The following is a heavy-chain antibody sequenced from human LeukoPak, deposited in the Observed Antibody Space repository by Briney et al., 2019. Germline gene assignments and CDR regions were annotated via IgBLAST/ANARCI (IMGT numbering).Heavy chain of an antibody. J-gene: IGHJ6*02. V-gene: IGHV5-51*01. Sequence: GESLKISCKGSGYSFAYYWIAWVRQMPGKGLEWMGIIYPGDSDTKYSPSFQGQVTISADKSISTAYLQLNSLKASDTAMYYCAKSTSCAYGVDVWGQGTTVTVSS. CDR2: IYPGDSDT. CDR3: AKSTSCAYGVDV. CDR1: GYSFAYYW.